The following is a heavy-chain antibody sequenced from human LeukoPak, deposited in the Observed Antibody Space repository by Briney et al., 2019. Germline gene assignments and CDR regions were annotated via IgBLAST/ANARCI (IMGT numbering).Heavy chain of an antibody. CDR3: TTAVGGTEDFDY. CDR1: GFTFRNAW. CDR2: IKKKTEGGTT. J-gene: IGHJ4*02. V-gene: IGHV3-15*01. Sequence: GGSLRLSCAASGFTFRNAWMSWVRQAPGKGLEWVGRIKKKTEGGTTDYAAPVKGRFTISRDDSKNTLYLQMNSLKTEDTAVYYCTTAVGGTEDFDYWGQGTLVAVSS. D-gene: IGHD1-26*01.